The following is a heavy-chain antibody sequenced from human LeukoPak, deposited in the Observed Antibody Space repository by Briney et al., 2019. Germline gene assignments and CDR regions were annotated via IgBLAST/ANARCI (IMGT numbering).Heavy chain of an antibody. V-gene: IGHV3-33*01. CDR3: ARSPPDTAMVLDY. J-gene: IGHJ4*02. CDR1: GFTFSNYG. CDR2: IWYDGSNK. D-gene: IGHD5-18*01. Sequence: GGSLRLSCAASGFTFSNYGMHWVRQAPGKGLEWVAVIWYDGSNKYYADSVKGRFTISRDNSKDTLYLQMNRLRAEDTAVYYCARSPPDTAMVLDYWGQGTLVTVSS.